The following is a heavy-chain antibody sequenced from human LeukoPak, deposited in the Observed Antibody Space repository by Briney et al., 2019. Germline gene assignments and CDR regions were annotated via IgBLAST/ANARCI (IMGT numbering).Heavy chain of an antibody. D-gene: IGHD6-6*01. CDR2: ISGSGGST. J-gene: IGHJ4*02. CDR3: ANLSIAAPWVYFDY. Sequence: PGGSLRLSCAASGFTFSSYAMSWVRQAPGKGLEWVSAISGSGGSTYYADSVKGRFTISRDNSKNTLYLQMNSLRAEDTAVYYCANLSIAAPWVYFDYWGQGTLVTVSS. CDR1: GFTFSSYA. V-gene: IGHV3-23*01.